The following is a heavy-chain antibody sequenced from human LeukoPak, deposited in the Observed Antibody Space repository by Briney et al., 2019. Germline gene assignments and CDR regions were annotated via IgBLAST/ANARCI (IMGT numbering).Heavy chain of an antibody. V-gene: IGHV3-48*02. J-gene: IGHJ4*02. CDR2: ISSSSSTI. Sequence: GGSLRLSCLTSGFTLSTNAMSWVRQAPGKGLEWVSYISSSSSTIYYADSVKGRFTISRDNAKNSLYLQMNSLRDEDTAVYYCARERLADYWGQGTLVTVSS. D-gene: IGHD3-16*01. CDR1: GFTLSTNA. CDR3: ARERLADY.